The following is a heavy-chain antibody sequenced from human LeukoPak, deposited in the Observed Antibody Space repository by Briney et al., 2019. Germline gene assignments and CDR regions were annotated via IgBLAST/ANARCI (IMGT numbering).Heavy chain of an antibody. CDR3: ASMLRSSSGYYFVY. Sequence: GGSLRLSCAASGFTVSTNYMSWVRQAPGKGLEWVSVIYSGDTTFYADSVRGKFTISRDNSKNTLYLQMNSLRAEDTAVYYCASMLRSSSGYYFVYWGQGTLVTV. J-gene: IGHJ4*02. CDR2: IYSGDTT. V-gene: IGHV3-66*01. D-gene: IGHD3-10*01. CDR1: GFTVSTNY.